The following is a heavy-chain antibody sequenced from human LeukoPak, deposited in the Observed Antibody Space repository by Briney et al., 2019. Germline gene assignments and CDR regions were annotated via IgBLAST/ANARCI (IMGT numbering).Heavy chain of an antibody. CDR2: IWYDGSNK. J-gene: IGHJ3*02. CDR1: GFTFSSYG. D-gene: IGHD3-3*01. V-gene: IGHV3-33*01. CDR3: AREPPHRITIFGVVSEPNAFDI. Sequence: GRSLRLSCAASGFTFSSYGMHWVRQAPGKGLEWVAVIWYDGSNKYYADSVKGRFTISRDNSKNTLYLQMNSLRAVVTAVYYCAREPPHRITIFGVVSEPNAFDIWGQGTMVTVSS.